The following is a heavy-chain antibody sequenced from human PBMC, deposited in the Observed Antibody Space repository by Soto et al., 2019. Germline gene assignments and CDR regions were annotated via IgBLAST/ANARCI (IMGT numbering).Heavy chain of an antibody. V-gene: IGHV1-46*03. Sequence: QVQLVQSGAEVKKPGASVKVSCKASGYIFTSYYIHWVRQAPEQGLEWMGWINPFDGSRMFAQSFQGRVTMTRDTSTSTVYMEVSSLRSEDTAVYYCSRVDPGETSPFDHWGQGTLVTVSS. CDR3: SRVDPGETSPFDH. CDR2: INPFDGSR. CDR1: GYIFTSYY. D-gene: IGHD3-10*01. J-gene: IGHJ4*02.